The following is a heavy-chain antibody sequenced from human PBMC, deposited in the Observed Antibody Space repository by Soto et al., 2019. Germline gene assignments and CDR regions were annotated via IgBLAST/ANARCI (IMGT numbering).Heavy chain of an antibody. CDR2: ISSSSSTI. V-gene: IGHV3-48*02. J-gene: IGHJ6*02. D-gene: IGHD6-19*01. CDR3: ARVTKYIAVAGDKDYYYGMDV. Sequence: PEGSLRLSCAASGFTFSSYSMNWVRHAPGKGLEWVSYISSSSSTIYYAGSVKGRFTISRDNAKNSLYLQMNSLRDEDTAVYYCARVTKYIAVAGDKDYYYGMDVWGQGTTVTVSS. CDR1: GFTFSSYS.